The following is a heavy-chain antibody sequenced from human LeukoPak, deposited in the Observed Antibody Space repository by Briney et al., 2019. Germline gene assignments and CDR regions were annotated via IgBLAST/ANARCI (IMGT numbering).Heavy chain of an antibody. CDR3: ARDPSIAVAGHQDY. D-gene: IGHD6-19*01. J-gene: IGHJ4*02. V-gene: IGHV3-66*01. CDR2: IYSGGST. CDR1: GFTVSSNY. Sequence: PGGSLRLSCAASGFTVSSNYMSWVRQAPGKGLEWVSVIYSGGSTYYADSVKGRFTISRDNSKNTLYLQMNSLRAEDTAVYYCARDPSIAVAGHQDYWGQGTLVTVSS.